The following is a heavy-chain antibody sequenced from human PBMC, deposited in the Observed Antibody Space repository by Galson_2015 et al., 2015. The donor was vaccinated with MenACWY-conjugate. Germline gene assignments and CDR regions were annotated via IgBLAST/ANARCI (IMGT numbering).Heavy chain of an antibody. CDR1: GGSISSSSYY. V-gene: IGHV4-39*01. Sequence: SETLSLTCTVSGGSISSSSYYWDWIRQPPGRGLEWIGTIYYSGSTYYNSSLKSRVTISVDTSQNQFSLNLSSVTAADTAMYYCARHDRTAPARSGAFGIWGRGTMVTVSS. CDR3: ARHDRTAPARSGAFGI. CDR2: IYYSGST. D-gene: IGHD2-2*01. J-gene: IGHJ3*02.